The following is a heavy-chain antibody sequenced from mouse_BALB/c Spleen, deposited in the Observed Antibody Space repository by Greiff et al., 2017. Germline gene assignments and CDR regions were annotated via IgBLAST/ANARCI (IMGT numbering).Heavy chain of an antibody. CDR2: INSNGGST. J-gene: IGHJ2*01. CDR3: ARQDYYGSGLDY. Sequence: EVHLVESGGGLVKLGGSLKLSCAASGFTFSSYYMSWVRQTPEKRLELVAAINSNGGSTYYPDTVKGRFTISRDNAKNTLYLQMSSLKSEDTALYYCARQDYYGSGLDYWGQGTTLTVSS. D-gene: IGHD1-1*01. V-gene: IGHV5-6-2*01. CDR1: GFTFSSYY.